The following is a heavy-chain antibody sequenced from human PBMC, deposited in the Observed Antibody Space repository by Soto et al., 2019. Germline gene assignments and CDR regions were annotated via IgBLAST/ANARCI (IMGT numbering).Heavy chain of an antibody. V-gene: IGHV3-30*18. CDR1: GFTFSSYG. CDR2: ISYDGSNK. Sequence: QVQLVESGGGVVQPGRSLRLSCAASGFTFSSYGMHWVRQAPGKGLEWVAVISYDGSNKYYADSVKGRFTISRDNSKNTLYLQMNSLRAEATAVYYCAKVADHATGGGTPDYWGQGTLVTVSS. D-gene: IGHD6-19*01. J-gene: IGHJ4*02. CDR3: AKVADHATGGGTPDY.